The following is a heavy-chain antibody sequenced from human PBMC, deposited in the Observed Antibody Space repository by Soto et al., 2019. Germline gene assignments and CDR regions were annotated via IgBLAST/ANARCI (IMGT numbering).Heavy chain of an antibody. Sequence: HVQLVESGGGVVQPGRSLRLSCAASGFTFGGYGMHWVRQAPGKGLEWVAVISYDGTNKYFADSVKGRFTISRDNSKNTLYLQMNSLRAEDTAVSYCAKGDSSRPSGGYYCMDVWGQGTPVTVSS. CDR1: GFTFGGYG. CDR3: AKGDSSRPSGGYYCMDV. D-gene: IGHD6-13*01. CDR2: ISYDGTNK. V-gene: IGHV3-30*18. J-gene: IGHJ6*02.